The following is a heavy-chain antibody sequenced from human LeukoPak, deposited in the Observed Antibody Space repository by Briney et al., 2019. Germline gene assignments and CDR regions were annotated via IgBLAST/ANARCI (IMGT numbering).Heavy chain of an antibody. CDR2: IYSGGTT. D-gene: IGHD6-19*01. J-gene: IGHJ3*02. Sequence: GGSLRLSCEASGFTVSSNYMSWVRQAPGKGLEWVSVIYSGGTTYYADSVKGRFTISRDNSKNTLHLQMNSLRAEDTAVYYCAREAVGDAFDIWGQGTMVTVSS. V-gene: IGHV3-66*01. CDR1: GFTVSSNY. CDR3: AREAVGDAFDI.